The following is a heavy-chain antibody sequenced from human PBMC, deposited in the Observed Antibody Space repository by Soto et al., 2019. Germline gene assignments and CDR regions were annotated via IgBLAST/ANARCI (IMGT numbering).Heavy chain of an antibody. CDR3: ARGPSGYSSSWGGMDRNYYYYGMDV. CDR1: GFTFSSYA. V-gene: IGHV3-30-3*01. D-gene: IGHD6-13*01. Sequence: GGSLRLSCAASGFTFSSYAMHWVRQAPGKGLEWVAVISYDGSNKYFADSVKGRFIISRDNSKNQFSLKLSSVTAADTAVYYCARGPSGYSSSWGGMDRNYYYYGMDVWGQGTTVTVSS. CDR2: ISYDGSNK. J-gene: IGHJ6*02.